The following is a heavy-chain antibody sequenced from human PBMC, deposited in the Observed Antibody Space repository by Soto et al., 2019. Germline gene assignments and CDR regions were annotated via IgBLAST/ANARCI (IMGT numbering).Heavy chain of an antibody. CDR2: ISAYNGNT. J-gene: IGHJ4*02. Sequence: QVQLVQSGAEVKKPGASVKVSCKASGYTLTSYGISWVRQAPGQGLERMGWISAYNGNTNYAQKLQGRVTMTTDTSTSTAYMELRSLRSDDTAVYYCARDLVYYYDSSGYSYFDYWGQGTLVTVSS. CDR3: ARDLVYYYDSSGYSYFDY. CDR1: GYTLTSYG. D-gene: IGHD3-22*01. V-gene: IGHV1-18*01.